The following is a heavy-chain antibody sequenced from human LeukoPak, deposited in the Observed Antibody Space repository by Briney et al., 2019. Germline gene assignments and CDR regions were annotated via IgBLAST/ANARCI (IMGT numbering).Heavy chain of an antibody. CDR1: GGTFSSYA. J-gene: IGHJ6*03. CDR3: ARGESAATGVYYYYYYMDV. D-gene: IGHD2-2*01. Sequence: SVKVSCKASGGTFSSYAISWVRQAPGQGLEWMGGIIPIFGTANYAQKFQGRVTITVDESTSTAYMELSSLRSEDTAVYYCARGESAATGVYYYYYYMDVWGKGTTVTVSS. V-gene: IGHV1-69*01. CDR2: IIPIFGTA.